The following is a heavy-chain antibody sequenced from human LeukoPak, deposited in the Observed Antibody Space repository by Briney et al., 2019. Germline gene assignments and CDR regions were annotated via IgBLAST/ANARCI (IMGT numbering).Heavy chain of an antibody. CDR3: AKGRSLNIEVDAEFDY. D-gene: IGHD2-2*01. V-gene: IGHV3-30*18. J-gene: IGHJ4*02. Sequence: PGGSLRLSCAASGFTFSRYGMHWVRQAPGKGLEWVSFISNDGSNKYYLDSVKGRFTISRDNSKNTLYLQMNSLRAEDTGVYYCAKGRSLNIEVDAEFDYWGQGTLVTVSS. CDR2: ISNDGSNK. CDR1: GFTFSRYG.